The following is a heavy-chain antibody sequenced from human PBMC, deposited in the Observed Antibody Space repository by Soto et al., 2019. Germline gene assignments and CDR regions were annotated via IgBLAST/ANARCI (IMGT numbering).Heavy chain of an antibody. D-gene: IGHD3-3*01. J-gene: IGHJ6*03. V-gene: IGHV4-4*02. CDR3: ARVSVRFYYMDV. CDR2: IYHSGST. Sequence: QVQLQESGPGLVKPSGTLSLTCAVSSGSISSSNWWSLVRQAPGKGLEWIGDIYHSGSTNYNPSLKSRLTLSVYKSNYQSSLKLSSMTAADTAVYYCARVSVRFYYMDVWGNGTTVTVSS. CDR1: SGSISSSNW.